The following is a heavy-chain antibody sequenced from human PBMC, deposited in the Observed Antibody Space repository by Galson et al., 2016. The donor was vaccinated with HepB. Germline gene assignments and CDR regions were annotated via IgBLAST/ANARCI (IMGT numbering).Heavy chain of an antibody. CDR3: AREISGAFDI. J-gene: IGHJ3*02. Sequence: SCKASGGTFSSNALSWVRQAPGQGFEWMGGIIPILGTANYAQKFQGRVTITRETSARTVYMELSSLRSEDTAVYYCAREISGAFDIWGQGTMVSVSS. V-gene: IGHV1-69*05. D-gene: IGHD1-26*01. CDR1: GGTFSSNA. CDR2: IIPILGTA.